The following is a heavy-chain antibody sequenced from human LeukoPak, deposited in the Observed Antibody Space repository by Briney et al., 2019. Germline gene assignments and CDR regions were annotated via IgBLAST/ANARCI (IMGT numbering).Heavy chain of an antibody. V-gene: IGHV3-7*04. J-gene: IGHJ4*02. CDR2: TNQDGSEK. CDR1: GFTFSSHW. Sequence: GGSLRLSCAASGFTFSSHWMSWVRQAPGKGLECVANTNQDGSEKYYVDSVKGRFTISRDNAKNSLYLQMNGLRAEDTAVYYCARGKFGSGWIFDYWGQGTLVTVSS. D-gene: IGHD6-19*01. CDR3: ARGKFGSGWIFDY.